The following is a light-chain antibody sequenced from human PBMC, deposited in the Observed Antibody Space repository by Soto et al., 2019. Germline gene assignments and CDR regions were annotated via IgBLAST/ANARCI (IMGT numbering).Light chain of an antibody. V-gene: IGKV3-11*01. J-gene: IGKJ1*01. Sequence: EIVLTQSPAALSLSPGERATLSCRASQSVSTYLAWYQQRPGQAPRLLIFDASNRATGIPARFSGSGSGTDFTLTISSLEPEDFAVYYCQQRSSWWTFGQGTKVEFK. CDR3: QQRSSWWT. CDR1: QSVSTY. CDR2: DAS.